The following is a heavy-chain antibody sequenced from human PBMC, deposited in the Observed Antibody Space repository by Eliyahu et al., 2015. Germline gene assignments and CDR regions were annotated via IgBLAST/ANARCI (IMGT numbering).Heavy chain of an antibody. D-gene: IGHD3-10*01. J-gene: IGHJ6*02. CDR2: IDRDDDK. Sequence: QVTLRESGPALVKPTQTLTLTCNFSGFSLSSSGMSVSWFRQSPGKSLEWLALIDRDDDKFYTSSLKTRLTISKDPSHNQVVLTMTNMDPVDTGTYYCARTWFVSYGMDVWGHGTTVTVSS. CDR3: ARTWFVSYGMDV. CDR1: GFSLSSSGMS. V-gene: IGHV2-70*01.